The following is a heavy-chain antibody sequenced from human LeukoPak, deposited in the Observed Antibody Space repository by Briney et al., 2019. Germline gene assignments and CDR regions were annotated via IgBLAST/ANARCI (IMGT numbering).Heavy chain of an antibody. J-gene: IGHJ3*02. CDR3: AKDRDWGTAFDI. V-gene: IGHV3-30*18. Sequence: GGSLRLSCAASGFTFSSSAMHWVRQPPGKGLEWVAVISYDGKHIYFADSVKGRFTISRDNSRNTLYLQLNSLKADDTAVYYCAKDRDWGTAFDIWGQGTMVTVSS. CDR2: ISYDGKHI. D-gene: IGHD7-27*01. CDR1: GFTFSSSA.